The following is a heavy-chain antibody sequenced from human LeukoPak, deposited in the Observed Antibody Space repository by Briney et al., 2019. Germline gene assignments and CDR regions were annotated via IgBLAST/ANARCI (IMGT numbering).Heavy chain of an antibody. CDR3: VKGCSYTGCYTSDY. CDR2: ISGSGDST. D-gene: IGHD2-15*01. CDR1: GFTFNNYA. V-gene: IGHV3-23*01. J-gene: IGHJ4*02. Sequence: GGSLRLSCAASGFTFNNYAMTWVRQAPGKGLEWVSTISGSGDSTHYADSVKGRFTISRDNSKNALYMQMNSLRVEDTAVYYCVKGCSYTGCYTSDYWGQGTLLTVSS.